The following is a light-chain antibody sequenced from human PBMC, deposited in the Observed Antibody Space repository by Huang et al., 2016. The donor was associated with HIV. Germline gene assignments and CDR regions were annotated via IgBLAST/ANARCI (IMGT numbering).Light chain of an antibody. Sequence: EIVLTQSPGTLSLSPGERATLSCRASQSVRSSNLARYQQKPGQAPRLLIYGGSSRATGIPDRVSGSGSGTDFTLSISRLEPEDFAVYHCQHDCSRTFGQGTKVEIK. CDR2: GGS. J-gene: IGKJ1*01. CDR3: QHDCSRT. CDR1: QSVRSSN. V-gene: IGKV3-20*01.